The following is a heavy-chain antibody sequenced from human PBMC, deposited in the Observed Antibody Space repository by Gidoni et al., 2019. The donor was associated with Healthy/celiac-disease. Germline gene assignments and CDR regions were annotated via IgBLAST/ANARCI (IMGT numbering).Heavy chain of an antibody. V-gene: IGHV5-51*01. CDR1: GYSYTSYR. J-gene: IGHJ3*02. Sequence: EVQLVPSGAEVKKPGESLKSSCTGSGYSYTSYRIGWVRQMPGKGLEGMGIIYPGYSATRYSPSFQGQVTISADKSISTAYLQWSSLKASDTAMYYCARRSSGWYGAFDIWGQGTMVTVSS. D-gene: IGHD6-19*01. CDR2: IYPGYSAT. CDR3: ARRSSGWYGAFDI.